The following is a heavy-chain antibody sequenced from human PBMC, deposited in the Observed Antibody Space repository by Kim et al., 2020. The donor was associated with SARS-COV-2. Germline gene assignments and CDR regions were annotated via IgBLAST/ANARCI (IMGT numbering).Heavy chain of an antibody. Sequence: GGSLRLSCAASGFTFRSYWMHWVRQVPGKGLVWVSNVSPDGRTATYADSVRGRFTSSRDNAKNTLYLQMSSLRAEDTAVYYCARPSLSAVSTAVYWGQGTLVTVSS. CDR2: VSPDGRTA. D-gene: IGHD4-17*01. V-gene: IGHV3-74*01. J-gene: IGHJ4*02. CDR3: ARPSLSAVSTAVY. CDR1: GFTFRSYW.